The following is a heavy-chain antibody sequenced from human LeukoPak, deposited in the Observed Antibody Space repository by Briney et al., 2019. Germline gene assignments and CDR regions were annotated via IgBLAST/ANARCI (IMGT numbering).Heavy chain of an antibody. J-gene: IGHJ4*02. CDR3: AKDSYYYDSSGYYFAFDH. CDR1: GFTFSSST. CDR2: IASDGSNR. D-gene: IGHD3-22*01. V-gene: IGHV3-30*04. Sequence: PGGSLRLTCAASGFTFSSSTMHWVRQAPGQGLEWVAVIASDGSNRYYADSVRGRFTISRDNSKNTLFLEMNTLRDADTAVYYCAKDSYYYDSSGYYFAFDHWGQGTLVTVSS.